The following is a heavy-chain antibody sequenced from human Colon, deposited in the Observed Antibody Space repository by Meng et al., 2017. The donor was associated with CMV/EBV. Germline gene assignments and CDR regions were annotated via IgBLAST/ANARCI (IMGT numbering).Heavy chain of an antibody. J-gene: IGHJ4*02. V-gene: IGHV3-74*03. Sequence: GESLKISCAASGFTLSSYWMHWVRRAPGKGLVWVARLNNDGTYMTYADSVRGRFSISRDNAQNTVYLQMNRLTADDTAVYYCARPRDGYSPFDLWGQGTPVTVSS. CDR2: LNNDGTYM. CDR1: GFTLSSYW. CDR3: ARPRDGYSPFDL. D-gene: IGHD5-24*01.